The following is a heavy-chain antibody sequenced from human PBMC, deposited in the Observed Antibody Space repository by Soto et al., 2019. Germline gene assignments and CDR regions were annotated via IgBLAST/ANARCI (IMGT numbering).Heavy chain of an antibody. Sequence: VQLVESGGGLVKPGGSLRLSCPASGFTFSDYYMSWIRQAPGKGLEWVSYISSSGSTIYYADSVKCRFTISRDNGKNSLYLQMNSVRAEDTAVYYCTRDARIQIWHPYFNYWGQGSLVTAS. D-gene: IGHD5-18*01. CDR1: GFTFSDYY. V-gene: IGHV3-11*01. CDR3: TRDARIQIWHPYFNY. CDR2: ISSSGSTI. J-gene: IGHJ4*02.